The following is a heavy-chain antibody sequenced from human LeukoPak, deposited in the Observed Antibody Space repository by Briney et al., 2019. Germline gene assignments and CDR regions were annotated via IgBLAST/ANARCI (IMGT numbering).Heavy chain of an antibody. J-gene: IGHJ4*02. Sequence: GGSLRLSCAASGFSFSTYGIHWVRQAPGKGLEWVAVMWYDGSKDYYADSVKGRFTISRDTSKNTLYLQMNNLRAEDTAVYYCAKDRETYEYTFDYWVQGTLVTVSS. CDR3: AKDRETYEYTFDY. D-gene: IGHD6-6*01. V-gene: IGHV3-33*06. CDR1: GFSFSTYG. CDR2: MWYDGSKD.